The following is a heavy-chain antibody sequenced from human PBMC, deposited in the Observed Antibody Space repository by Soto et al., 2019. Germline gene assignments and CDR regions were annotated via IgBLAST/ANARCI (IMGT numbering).Heavy chain of an antibody. D-gene: IGHD1-26*01. V-gene: IGHV3-74*03. CDR3: ARVGTGARRDFDY. CDR2: INRGGSST. CDR1: GFTFSDYC. Sequence: EVQLVESGGGLIRPGGSLRLSCAASGFTFSDYCMHWVRQTPGKGLVWVSRINRGGSSTMYADSVRGRFTISRDDAKNTLYLHRNSLRAVDTAVYYCARVGTGARRDFDYWGQGTLVTVSS. J-gene: IGHJ4*02.